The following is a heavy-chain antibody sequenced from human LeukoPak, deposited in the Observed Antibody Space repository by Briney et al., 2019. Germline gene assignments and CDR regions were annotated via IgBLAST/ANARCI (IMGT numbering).Heavy chain of an antibody. CDR1: GGSISSYY. CDR3: ARDKRLLVRWGFDP. Sequence: PSETLSLTCTVSGGSISSYYWSWIRQPPGKGLEWIGYIYHSGSTNYNRSLKSRVTMSVDTSKNQFSLRLSSVTAADTAVYYCARDKRLLVRWGFDPWGQGTLVTVSS. J-gene: IGHJ5*02. D-gene: IGHD3-10*01. V-gene: IGHV4-59*12. CDR2: IYHSGST.